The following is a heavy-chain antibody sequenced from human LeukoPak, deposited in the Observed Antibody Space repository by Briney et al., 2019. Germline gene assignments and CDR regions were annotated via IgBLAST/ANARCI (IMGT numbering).Heavy chain of an antibody. CDR3: ARGRSGWTFDY. J-gene: IGHJ4*02. Sequence: PGGSLRLSCEASGFTFSSYEMNWVRQAPGRGLEWVSHISSSGSTIYYADSVKGRFTISRDNAKNSLYLQMNSLRAEDTAVYYCARGRSGWTFDYWGQGTLVAVSS. CDR2: ISSSGSTI. V-gene: IGHV3-48*03. D-gene: IGHD6-19*01. CDR1: GFTFSSYE.